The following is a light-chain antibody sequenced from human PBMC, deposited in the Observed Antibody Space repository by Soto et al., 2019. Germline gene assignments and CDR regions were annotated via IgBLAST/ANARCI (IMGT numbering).Light chain of an antibody. Sequence: EIVRTQATATLSVSPGVKATLSCRASQSVSSNLAWYQQKPGQAPRLLIYGASTRATGIPARFSGSGSGTEFTLTISSLQSEDFAVYYCQQYNNWPLYTLGQGTKLEIK. CDR3: QQYNNWPLYT. V-gene: IGKV3-15*01. CDR1: QSVSSN. CDR2: GAS. J-gene: IGKJ2*01.